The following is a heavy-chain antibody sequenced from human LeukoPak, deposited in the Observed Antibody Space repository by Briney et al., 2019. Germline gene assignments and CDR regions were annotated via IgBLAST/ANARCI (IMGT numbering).Heavy chain of an antibody. J-gene: IGHJ4*02. V-gene: IGHV4-34*01. D-gene: IGHD6-13*01. CDR3: ARSEARAGTFSFDY. CDR2: INHSGST. Sequence: SETLSLTCAVYGGSFSGYYRSWIRQPPGKGLEWIGEINHSGSTNYNPSLKSRLTVSVDMSKNQFSLKLSSVTAADTAVYYCARSEARAGTFSFDYWGQGTLVTVSS. CDR1: GGSFSGYY.